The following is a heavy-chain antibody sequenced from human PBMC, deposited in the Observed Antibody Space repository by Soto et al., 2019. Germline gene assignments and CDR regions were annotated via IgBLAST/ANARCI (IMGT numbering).Heavy chain of an antibody. D-gene: IGHD2-15*01. CDR2: ISSRATT. CDR1: GGSISSDY. CDR3: VRHYCDGGNCYQFDH. V-gene: IGHV4-59*08. Sequence: SETLSLTCTVSGGSISSDYCSWIRQSPGKGLEWIGVISSRATTNYNPSLKSRAIVSIDTSKNQFSLKLFSVIAADTAVYYCVRHYCDGGNCYQFDHWGQGTPVTVSS. J-gene: IGHJ4*02.